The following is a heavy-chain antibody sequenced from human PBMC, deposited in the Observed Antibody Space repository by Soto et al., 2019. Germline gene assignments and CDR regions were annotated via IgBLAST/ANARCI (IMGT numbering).Heavy chain of an antibody. D-gene: IGHD5-12*01. J-gene: IGHJ4*02. CDR2: ISSSGDT. V-gene: IGHV3-11*01. CDR3: ARYCTLTSVSGYSAY. CDR1: GFTFSDYY. Sequence: QVQLVESGGGLVKPGGSLRLSCAASGFTFSDYYMSWIRQAPGKGLEWVSYISSSGDTDYADSVKGRFTISRENAKNSLSLQMNSMGAEDTAVYYCARYCTLTSVSGYSAYWGQGTLVTVSS.